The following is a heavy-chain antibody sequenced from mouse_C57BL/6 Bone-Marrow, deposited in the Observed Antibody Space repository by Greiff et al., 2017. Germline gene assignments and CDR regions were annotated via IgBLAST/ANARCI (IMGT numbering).Heavy chain of an antibody. CDR2: INPYNGGT. V-gene: IGHV1-19*01. CDR1: GYTFTDYY. Sequence: EVQLQQSGPVLVKPGASVKMSCKASGYTFTDYYMNWVKQSHGKSLEWIGVINPYNGGTSYNQKFKGKATLTVDKSSSTAYMELNSLTSEDSAVYYCARWGTTAPYAMDYWGQGTSGTVSS. CDR3: ARWGTTAPYAMDY. J-gene: IGHJ4*01. D-gene: IGHD1-2*01.